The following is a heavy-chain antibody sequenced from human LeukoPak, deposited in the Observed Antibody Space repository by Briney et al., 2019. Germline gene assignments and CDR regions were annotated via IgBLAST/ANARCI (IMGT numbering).Heavy chain of an antibody. CDR3: ARGAYYYDSSGYNDY. V-gene: IGHV1-18*01. CDR2: ISAYNGNT. Sequence: EASVRVSCKASGYTFTSYGISWVRQAPGQGLEWMGWISAYNGNTNYAQKLQGRVTMTTDTSTSTAYMELRSLRSDDTAVYHCARGAYYYDSSGYNDYWGQGTLVTVSS. CDR1: GYTFTSYG. J-gene: IGHJ4*02. D-gene: IGHD3-22*01.